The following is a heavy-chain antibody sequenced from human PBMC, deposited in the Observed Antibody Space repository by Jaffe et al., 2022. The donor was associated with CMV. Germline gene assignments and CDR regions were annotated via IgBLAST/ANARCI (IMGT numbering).Heavy chain of an antibody. J-gene: IGHJ4*02. V-gene: IGHV1-69*09. CDR1: GGTFSSYA. CDR2: IIPILGIA. CDR3: ARSASGYSSGWYFDY. Sequence: QVQLVQSGAEVKKPGSSVKVSCKASGGTFSSYAISWVRQAPGQGLEWMGRIIPILGIANYAQKFQGRVTITADKSTSTAYMELSSLRSEDTAVYYCARSASGYSSGWYFDYWGQGTLVTVSS. D-gene: IGHD6-19*01.